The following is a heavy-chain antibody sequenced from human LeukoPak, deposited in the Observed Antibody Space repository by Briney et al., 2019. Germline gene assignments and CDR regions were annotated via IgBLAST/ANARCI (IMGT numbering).Heavy chain of an antibody. D-gene: IGHD3-22*01. CDR3: ASSGYYDSSAY. V-gene: IGHV1-2*02. J-gene: IGHJ1*01. Sequence: ASVKVSCKAAGYTFTCYYMHWVRQAPGQGLEWMGWINPNRGGTNYAQKVQGRGTMTRDTSISTAYMELSRLTSDDTAVYYCASSGYYDSSAYWGQGTLVTVSS. CDR2: INPNRGGT. CDR1: GYTFTCYY.